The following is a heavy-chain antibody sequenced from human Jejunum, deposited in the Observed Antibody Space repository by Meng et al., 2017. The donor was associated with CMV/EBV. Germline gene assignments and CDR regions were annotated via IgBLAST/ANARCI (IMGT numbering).Heavy chain of an antibody. Sequence: SCKTSGDNFRAYHFHWVRQAPGQGLEWMGRVNPNNGGTDYAQKFQGRVTMTRDTSISTVFMELTGLTSDDTAVYYCVSCPSSRWFDPWGQGTLVTVSS. V-gene: IGHV1-2*06. CDR3: VSCPSSRWFDP. J-gene: IGHJ5*02. CDR2: VNPNNGGT. D-gene: IGHD2-15*01. CDR1: GDNFRAYH.